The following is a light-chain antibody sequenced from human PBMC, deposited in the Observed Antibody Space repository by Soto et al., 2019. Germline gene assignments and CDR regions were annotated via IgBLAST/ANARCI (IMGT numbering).Light chain of an antibody. CDR1: QSISSY. Sequence: DIQMTQSPSSLSASVGDRVTITCRASQSISSYLNWYQQKPGKAPKLLIYAASSLQSGVPSRFSGSGSGTDFTLTISSLQPEDFETYYCQQSHSTPRTFGQGTKVDI. CDR3: QQSHSTPRT. CDR2: AAS. V-gene: IGKV1-39*01. J-gene: IGKJ1*01.